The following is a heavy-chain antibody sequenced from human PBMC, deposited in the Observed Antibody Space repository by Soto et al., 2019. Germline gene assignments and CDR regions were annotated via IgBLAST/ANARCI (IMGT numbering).Heavy chain of an antibody. Sequence: GGSLRVSCAASGFTFSSYSMNWVRQAPGKGLEWVSSISSSSSYIYYADSVKGRFTISRDNAKNSLYLQMNSLRAEDTAVYYCARDQDWNSHYGMDVWGQGTTVTVSS. D-gene: IGHD1-7*01. CDR2: ISSSSSYI. J-gene: IGHJ6*02. CDR3: ARDQDWNSHYGMDV. CDR1: GFTFSSYS. V-gene: IGHV3-21*01.